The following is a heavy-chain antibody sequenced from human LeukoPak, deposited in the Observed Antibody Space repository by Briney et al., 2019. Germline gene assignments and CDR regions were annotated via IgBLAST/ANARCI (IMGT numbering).Heavy chain of an antibody. V-gene: IGHV3-11*04. Sequence: GGSLRLSCGASGLTFSDYYMSWIRQAPGKGLEWVSYISSSGYTIYYVDSVKGRFTISRDNAKNSLYLQMNSLRAEDTAVYYCAELGITMIGGVWGKGTTVTISS. J-gene: IGHJ6*04. CDR2: ISSSGYTI. CDR3: AELGITMIGGV. CDR1: GLTFSDYY. D-gene: IGHD3-10*02.